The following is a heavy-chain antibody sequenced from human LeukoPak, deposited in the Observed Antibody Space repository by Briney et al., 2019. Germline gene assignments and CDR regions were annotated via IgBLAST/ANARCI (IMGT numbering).Heavy chain of an antibody. J-gene: IGHJ4*02. D-gene: IGHD4-23*01. V-gene: IGHV3-23*01. Sequence: GGSLRLSCAASGFTFSSYAMSWVRQAPGQGLKWVSVISGSGGSTYYADSVKGRFTISRDNSKNTLYLQMNSLRAEDTAVYYCAKVELHPDYGGKGYWGQGTLVTVSS. CDR3: AKVELHPDYGGKGY. CDR2: ISGSGGST. CDR1: GFTFSSYA.